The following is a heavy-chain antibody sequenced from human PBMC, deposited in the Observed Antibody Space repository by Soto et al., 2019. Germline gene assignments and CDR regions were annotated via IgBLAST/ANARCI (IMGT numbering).Heavy chain of an antibody. CDR3: ASRRSRGRALLFDP. CDR1: GGSISSGGYS. CDR2: IYYSGST. J-gene: IGHJ5*02. Sequence: KTSETLSLTCAVSGGSISSGGYSWSWIRQPPGKGLEWIGYIYYSGSTYYNPSLKSRVTISVDTSKNQFSLKLSSVTAADTAVYYCASRRSRGRALLFDPWGQGTLVTVSS. V-gene: IGHV4-30-2*05. D-gene: IGHD1-26*01.